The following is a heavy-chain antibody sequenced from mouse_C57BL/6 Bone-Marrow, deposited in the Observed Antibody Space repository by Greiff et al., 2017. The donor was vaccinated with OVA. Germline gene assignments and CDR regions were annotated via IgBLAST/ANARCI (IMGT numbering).Heavy chain of an antibody. J-gene: IGHJ4*01. CDR2: IYPRDGST. CDR3: ARRHYGSSSYYYAMDY. V-gene: IGHV1-85*01. Sequence: VQLQQSGPELVKPGASVKLSCKASGYTFTSYDINWVKQRPGQGLEWIGWIYPRDGSTKYNEKFKGKATLTVDTSSSTAYMELHSLTSEDSAVYFCARRHYGSSSYYYAMDYWGQGTSVTVSS. CDR1: GYTFTSYD. D-gene: IGHD1-1*01.